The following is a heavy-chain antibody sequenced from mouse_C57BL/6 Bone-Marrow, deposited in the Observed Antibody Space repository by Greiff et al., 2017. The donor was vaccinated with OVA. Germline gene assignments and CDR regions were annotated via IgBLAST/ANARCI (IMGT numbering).Heavy chain of an antibody. CDR1: GFTFSSYA. CDR2: ISSGGDYI. J-gene: IGHJ1*03. CDR3: TRDPRYFDV. Sequence: EVMLVESGEGLVKPGGSLKLSCAASGFTFSSYAMSWVRQTPEKRLVWVAYISSGGDYIYYADTVKGRFTISRDNARNTLYLQMSSLKSEDTAMYYCTRDPRYFDVWGTGTTVTVSS. V-gene: IGHV5-9-1*02.